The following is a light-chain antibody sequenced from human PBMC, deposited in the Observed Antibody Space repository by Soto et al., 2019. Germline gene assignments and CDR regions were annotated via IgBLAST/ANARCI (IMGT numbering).Light chain of an antibody. CDR3: QQYNSYSPLT. Sequence: DVVMTQSPLSLPVTLGQPASISCRSSQSLLYSDGNTYLNWFQQRPGQSPRRLIYKVSNRDSGVPSRFSGSGSGTDFTLTISSLQPDDFATYYCQQYNSYSPLTFGGGTKVDIK. CDR1: QSLLYSDGNTY. CDR2: KVS. J-gene: IGKJ4*01. V-gene: IGKV2-30*01.